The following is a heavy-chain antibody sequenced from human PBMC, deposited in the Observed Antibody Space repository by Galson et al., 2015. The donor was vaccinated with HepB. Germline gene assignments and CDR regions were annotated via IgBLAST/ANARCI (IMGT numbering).Heavy chain of an antibody. CDR3: AKVWGDIVAYYYYYGMDV. D-gene: IGHD5-12*01. J-gene: IGHJ6*02. CDR2: ISYDGSNK. CDR1: GFTFSSYG. V-gene: IGHV3-30*18. Sequence: SLRLSCAASGFTFSSYGMHWVRQAPGKGLEWVAVISYDGSNKYYADSVKGRFTISRDNSKNTLYLQMNSLRAEDTAVYYCAKVWGDIVAYYYYYGMDVWGQGTTVTVSS.